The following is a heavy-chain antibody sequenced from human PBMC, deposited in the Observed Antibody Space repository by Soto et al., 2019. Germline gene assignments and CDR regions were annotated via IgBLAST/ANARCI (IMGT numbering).Heavy chain of an antibody. CDR3: AKESAKEGSHFDY. CDR1: GFTFNKYA. J-gene: IGHJ4*02. Sequence: EVQVLESGGGLVQPGGSLRLSCAASGFTFNKYAMSWVRQAPGKGLEWVSSISGSGGSTYYADSVKGRFTISRDNPKNTLYLQMNSLRAEDTAIYYCAKESAKEGSHFDYWGQGTLVTVSS. V-gene: IGHV3-23*01. CDR2: ISGSGGST.